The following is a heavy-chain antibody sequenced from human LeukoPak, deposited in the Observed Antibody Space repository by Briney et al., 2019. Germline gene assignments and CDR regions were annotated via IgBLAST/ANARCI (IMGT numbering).Heavy chain of an antibody. D-gene: IGHD2/OR15-2a*01. CDR2: INSDGSWT. CDR1: GNYW. J-gene: IGHJ4*02. CDR3: VSFYETY. Sequence: GGSLRLSCAASGNYWMHWFRQAPGKGLVWVSHINSDGSWTSYADSVKGRFTISKDNAKNTVYLQMNSLRAEDTAVYYCVSFYETYWGRGTLVTVSS. V-gene: IGHV3-74*01.